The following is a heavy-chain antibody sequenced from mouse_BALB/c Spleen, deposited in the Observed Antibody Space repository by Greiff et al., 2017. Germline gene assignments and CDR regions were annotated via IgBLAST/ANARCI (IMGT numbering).Heavy chain of an antibody. CDR1: GYTFTSYW. V-gene: IGHV1-7*01. CDR3: ASRSSYFDY. J-gene: IGHJ2*01. Sequence: QVQLQQPGAELAKPGASVKMSCKASGYTFTSYWMHWVKQRPGQGLEWIGYINPSTGYTEYNQKFKDKATLTADKSSSTAYMQLSSLTSEDSAVYYCASRSSYFDYWGQGTTLTVSS. CDR2: INPSTGYT. D-gene: IGHD1-1*01.